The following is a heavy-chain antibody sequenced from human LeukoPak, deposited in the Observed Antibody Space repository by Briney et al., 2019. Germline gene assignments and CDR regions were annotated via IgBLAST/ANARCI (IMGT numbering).Heavy chain of an antibody. CDR1: GFTFSSYG. Sequence: PGGSLRLSCAASGFTFSSYGMYWVRQAPGTGLEGVAVISYDVSNKYYADSVKGRFTIYRDNSKNTLYLQMNSLRAEDTAVYYCAKDWSSWRDYYCYYMDVWGKGTTVTVSS. CDR3: AKDWSSWRDYYCYYMDV. CDR2: ISYDVSNK. V-gene: IGHV3-30*18. D-gene: IGHD6-13*01. J-gene: IGHJ6*03.